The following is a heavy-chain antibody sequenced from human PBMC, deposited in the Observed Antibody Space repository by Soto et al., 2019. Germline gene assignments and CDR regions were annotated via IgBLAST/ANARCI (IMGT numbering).Heavy chain of an antibody. V-gene: IGHV3-23*01. CDR2: VSGSGGST. CDR3: PKRVYSGYDYDY. CDR1: GFAFSSYA. Sequence: GGSLRLSCAASGFAFSSYAMSWVRQAPGKGLEGVSAVSGSGGSTYYADSVKGRFTISRDNSKNTLYLQMNSPRAEDTAVYYFPKRVYSGYDYDYWGQGTLVTVSS. D-gene: IGHD5-12*01. J-gene: IGHJ4*02.